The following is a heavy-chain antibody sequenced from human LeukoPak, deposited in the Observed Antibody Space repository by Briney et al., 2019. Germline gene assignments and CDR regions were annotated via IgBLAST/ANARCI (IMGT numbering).Heavy chain of an antibody. V-gene: IGHV3-21*01. CDR2: IISDSTYI. D-gene: IGHD6-13*01. Sequence: GGSLRLSCAASGFTFSSCSMNWVRQAPGKGLEWVSSIISDSTYIYYAGSVKGRFTISRDNAKNSLFLQMDSLRAEDTAVYYCAAGYTSSWLLDYWGQGTLVTVSS. CDR1: GFTFSSCS. J-gene: IGHJ4*02. CDR3: AAGYTSSWLLDY.